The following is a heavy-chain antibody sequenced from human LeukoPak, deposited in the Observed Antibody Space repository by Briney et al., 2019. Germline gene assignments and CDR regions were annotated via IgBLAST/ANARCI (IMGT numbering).Heavy chain of an antibody. V-gene: IGHV4-59*01. CDR3: AREAGGYCSGGSCPYYFDY. CDR2: IYYSGST. CDR1: GGSISSYY. D-gene: IGHD2-15*01. J-gene: IGHJ4*02. Sequence: SETPSLTCTVSGGSISSYYWSWIRQPPGKGLEWIGYIYYSGSTNYNPSLKSRVTISVDTSKNQFSLKLSSVTAADTAVYYCAREAGGYCSGGSCPYYFDYWGQGTLVTVSS.